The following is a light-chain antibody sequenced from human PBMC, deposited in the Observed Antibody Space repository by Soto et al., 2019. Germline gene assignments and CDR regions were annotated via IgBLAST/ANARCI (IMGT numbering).Light chain of an antibody. CDR3: HQRRDWPRVT. J-gene: IGKJ4*01. Sequence: EIVLTQSPATLSLSPGETATLSCRTSQSVGDYLAWYQQKPGQAPRVLIYDASNRAPGIPARFSGSGYGTDVTLASTSLEPEDFAVYYCHQRRDWPRVTVGGGTKVEIK. CDR1: QSVGDY. CDR2: DAS. V-gene: IGKV3-11*01.